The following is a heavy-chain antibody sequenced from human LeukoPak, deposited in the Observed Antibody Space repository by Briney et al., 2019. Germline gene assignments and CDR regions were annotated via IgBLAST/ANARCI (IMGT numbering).Heavy chain of an antibody. CDR1: GGSISSSSYY. Sequence: AETLSLTCTVSGGSISSSSYYWGWIRQPPGKGLEWIGSSYYSGSTYYNPSLKSRVTISVDTSKNQFSLKLRSVPAADTAVYYCARHTFYYYDSSGYYERPFDYWGQGTLVTVSS. CDR2: SYYSGST. D-gene: IGHD3-22*01. J-gene: IGHJ4*02. V-gene: IGHV4-39*01. CDR3: ARHTFYYYDSSGYYERPFDY.